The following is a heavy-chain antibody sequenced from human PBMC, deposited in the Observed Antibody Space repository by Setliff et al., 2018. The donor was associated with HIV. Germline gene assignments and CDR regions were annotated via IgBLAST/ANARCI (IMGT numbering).Heavy chain of an antibody. Sequence: SGPTLVNPTQTLTLTCTFSGFSLTTSGIRVTWVRQPPGKALEWLARIDWEDGKFYSTSLKTRLTISKDTSKNQVVLTMTNMGPLDTATYFCARTYGSASKLDYWGPGTLVTVS. CDR3: ARTYGSASKLDY. CDR1: GFSLTTSGIR. D-gene: IGHD3-10*01. CDR2: IDWEDGK. J-gene: IGHJ4*02. V-gene: IGHV2-70*04.